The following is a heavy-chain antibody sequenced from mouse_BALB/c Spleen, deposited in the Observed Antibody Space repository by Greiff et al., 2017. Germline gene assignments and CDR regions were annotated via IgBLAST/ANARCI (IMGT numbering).Heavy chain of an antibody. CDR3: ARHPSTTVDY. D-gene: IGHD1-1*01. J-gene: IGHJ2*01. CDR2: ISSGGSYT. Sequence: DVMLVESGGDLVKPGGSLKLSCAASGFTFSSYGMSWVRQTPDKRLEWVATISSGGSYTYYPDSVKGRFTISRDNAKNTLYLQMSSLKSEDTAMYYCARHPSTTVDYWGQGTTLTVSS. CDR1: GFTFSSYG. V-gene: IGHV5-6*02.